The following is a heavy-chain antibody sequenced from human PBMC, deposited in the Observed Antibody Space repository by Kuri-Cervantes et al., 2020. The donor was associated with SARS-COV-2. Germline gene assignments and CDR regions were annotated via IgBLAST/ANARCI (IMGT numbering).Heavy chain of an antibody. V-gene: IGHV3-73*01. CDR1: GFLFSASA. CDR3: TTLIDY. CDR2: IRGKANNYAT. J-gene: IGHJ4*02. Sequence: GESLQISCEVSGFLFSASAIHWVRQASGKGLEWVGRIRGKANNYATAYVASVKGRFTISRDDSQNMAYLQMNSLKTEDTAVYYCTTLIDYWGQGTLVTVSS.